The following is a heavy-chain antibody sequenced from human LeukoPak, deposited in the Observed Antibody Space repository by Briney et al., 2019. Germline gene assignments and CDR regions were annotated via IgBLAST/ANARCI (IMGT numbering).Heavy chain of an antibody. D-gene: IGHD2-15*01. Sequence: GGSLRLSCAASGFTFSSYGMHWVRQAPGKGLEWVAFIRYDGSNKYYADSVKGRFTISRDNSKNTLYLQMNSLRAEDTAVYYCAKDSCSGGSCKIYYYYYYMDVWGKGTTVTVSS. CDR1: GFTFSSYG. V-gene: IGHV3-30*02. CDR3: AKDSCSGGSCKIYYYYYYMDV. J-gene: IGHJ6*03. CDR2: IRYDGSNK.